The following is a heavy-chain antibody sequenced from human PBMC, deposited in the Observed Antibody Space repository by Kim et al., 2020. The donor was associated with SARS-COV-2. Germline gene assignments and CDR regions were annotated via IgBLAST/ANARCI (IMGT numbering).Heavy chain of an antibody. CDR3: ARDWTSSWYHAFDV. CDR2: ISAYNDKT. CDR1: GYTFTSYG. J-gene: IGHJ3*01. Sequence: ASVKVSCKASGYTFTSYGISWVRQAPGQGLEWIGWISAYNDKTKYAQKLQGRVTMTADTSTSTVYMELRSLRSDDTAVYYCARDWTSSWYHAFDVWGQGTMVSVSS. V-gene: IGHV1-18*01. D-gene: IGHD6-13*01.